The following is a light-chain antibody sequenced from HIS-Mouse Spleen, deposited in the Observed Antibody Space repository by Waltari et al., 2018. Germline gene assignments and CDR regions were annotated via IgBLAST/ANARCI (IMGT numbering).Light chain of an antibody. J-gene: IGLJ2*01. Sequence: SYVLPQPPSVSVAPGQTARITCGGNNIGSKSLPWYQQKPGQAPVLVVYDDSDRPSGIPERFSGSNSGNTATLTISRVEAGDEADYYCQVWDSSSDHPVFGGGTKLTVL. CDR3: QVWDSSSDHPV. CDR2: DDS. V-gene: IGLV3-21*02. CDR1: NIGSKS.